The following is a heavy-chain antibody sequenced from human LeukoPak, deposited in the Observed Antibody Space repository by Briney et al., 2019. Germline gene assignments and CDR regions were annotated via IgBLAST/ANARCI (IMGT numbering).Heavy chain of an antibody. J-gene: IGHJ5*02. CDR3: ARGGIQLWVNWFDP. CDR2: IYYSGTT. Sequence: PSETLSLTCSVSGGSISTGAYYWGWIRQPPGKGLEWIGSIYYSGTTYYNPSLKSRVTISVDTSKNQFSLKLSSVTAADTAVYYCARGGIQLWVNWFDPWGQGTLVTVSS. D-gene: IGHD5-18*01. V-gene: IGHV4-39*07. CDR1: GGSISTGAYY.